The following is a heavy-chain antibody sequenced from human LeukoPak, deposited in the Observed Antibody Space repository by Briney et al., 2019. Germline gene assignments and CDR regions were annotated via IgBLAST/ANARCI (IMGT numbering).Heavy chain of an antibody. CDR2: ISSSSSYI. Sequence: PGGSLRLPCAASGFTFSSYSMNWVRQAPGKGLEWVSSISSSSSYIYYADSVKGRFTISRDNAKNSLYLQMNSLRAEDTAVYYCARGSGSYPILFDYWGQGTLVTVSS. CDR1: GFTFSSYS. CDR3: ARGSGSYPILFDY. D-gene: IGHD3-10*01. V-gene: IGHV3-21*01. J-gene: IGHJ4*02.